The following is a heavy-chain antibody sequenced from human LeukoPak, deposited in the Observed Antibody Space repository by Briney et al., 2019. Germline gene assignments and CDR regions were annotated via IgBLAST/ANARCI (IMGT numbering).Heavy chain of an antibody. CDR1: GYSFTSYW. CDR2: IYPGDAAT. V-gene: IGHV5-51*01. D-gene: IGHD3-3*01. CDR3: ARRATIFGVVLYYFDY. Sequence: GESLKISCKGSGYSFTSYWIGWVRQITGKGLEWMGIIYPGDAATRYSPSFQGQVTISADKSISTAYLQWSSLKASDTAMYYCARRATIFGVVLYYFDYWGQGTLVTVSS. J-gene: IGHJ4*02.